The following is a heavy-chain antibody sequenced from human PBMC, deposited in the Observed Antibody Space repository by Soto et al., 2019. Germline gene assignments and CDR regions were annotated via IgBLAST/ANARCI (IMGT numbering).Heavy chain of an antibody. CDR1: GGSISSYY. Sequence: SETLSLTCTVSGGSISSYYWSWIRQPPGKGLEWIGYIYYSGSTNYNPSLKSRVTISVDTSKNQFSLKLSSVTAADTAVYYCARTTYDILTGYSPYFDYWGQGTLVTVSS. CDR2: IYYSGST. J-gene: IGHJ4*02. CDR3: ARTTYDILTGYSPYFDY. D-gene: IGHD3-9*01. V-gene: IGHV4-59*01.